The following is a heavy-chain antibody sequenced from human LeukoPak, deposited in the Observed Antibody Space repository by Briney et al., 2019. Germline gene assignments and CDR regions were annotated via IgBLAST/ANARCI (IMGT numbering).Heavy chain of an antibody. CDR2: ISNSGST. CDR3: ARYEVGSSWAQAFDM. CDR1: NDSIKDYY. V-gene: IGHV4-59*01. J-gene: IGHJ3*02. Sequence: TSETLSLTCTVSNDSIKDYYWNWIRQPPGKGLEWIGFISNSGSTNYNPSLKSRVTISIDTSKRQFSLKLSSVTAADTAVYYCARYEVGSSWAQAFDMWGQGTMVTVSS. D-gene: IGHD6-13*01.